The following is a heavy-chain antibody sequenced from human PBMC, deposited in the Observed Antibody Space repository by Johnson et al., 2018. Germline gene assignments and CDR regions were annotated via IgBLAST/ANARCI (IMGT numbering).Heavy chain of an antibody. CDR1: GDSISSGPYY. V-gene: IGHV4-61*02. CDR3: AREDYYGTSSHHGFEI. J-gene: IGHJ3*02. CDR2: IYTRGNT. Sequence: QVQLQESGPRLVKSSQTLSLTCTVSGDSISSGPYYWSWIRQPAGKGLEWIGRIYTRGNTNYNASLRSRLTMSIDISKNEFSRKLSSVTAADTAVYSCAREDYYGTSSHHGFEIWGQGTMVTVSS. D-gene: IGHD1-7*01.